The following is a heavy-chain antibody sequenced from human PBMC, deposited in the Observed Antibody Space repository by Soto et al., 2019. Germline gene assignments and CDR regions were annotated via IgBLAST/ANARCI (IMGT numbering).Heavy chain of an antibody. CDR2: IMPIFAAP. CDR3: ATGARYCSGGSCYPDD. V-gene: IGHV1-69*06. CDR1: GGTISTNV. D-gene: IGHD2-15*01. Sequence: QVQLMQSGAEVKKPGSSVKVSCKASGGTISTNVISWVRQAPGQGLEWMGEIMPIFAAPNNAQKFQGRLTITADTPKTTVYMELSSLTSEDTAVYFCATGARYCSGGSCYPDDWGQGTLVIVSS. J-gene: IGHJ4*02.